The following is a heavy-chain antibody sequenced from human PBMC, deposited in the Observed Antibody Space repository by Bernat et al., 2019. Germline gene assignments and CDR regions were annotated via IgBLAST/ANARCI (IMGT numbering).Heavy chain of an antibody. CDR1: GYTFTSYY. V-gene: IGHV1-46*01. CDR2: INPSGGST. Sequence: QVQLVQSGAEVKKPGASVKASCKASGYTFTSYYMHWVRQAPGQGLEGMGIINPSGGSTSYAQKFQGRVTMTRVTSASTVYMELRSLRSEETAVYYCARARGGMDVWGQGTTVTVS. J-gene: IGHJ6*02. CDR3: ARARGGMDV.